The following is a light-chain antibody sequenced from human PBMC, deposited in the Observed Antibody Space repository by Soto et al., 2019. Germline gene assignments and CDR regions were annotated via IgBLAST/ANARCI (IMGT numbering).Light chain of an antibody. Sequence: EIVLTQSPATLSAYPGERANLSCRASESVLDYLAWFQQRPGQSPRLLIYGPATRATGIPGRFRGSGSGTEFTLTISSLQSEDSAVYYCQHYYKWPQWTIGQGTKVEI. CDR2: GPA. CDR3: QHYYKWPQWT. CDR1: ESVLDY. V-gene: IGKV3-15*01. J-gene: IGKJ1*01.